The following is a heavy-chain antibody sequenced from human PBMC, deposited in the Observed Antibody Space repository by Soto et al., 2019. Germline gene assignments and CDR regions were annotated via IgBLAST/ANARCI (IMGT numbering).Heavy chain of an antibody. J-gene: IGHJ5*02. CDR3: ARNLAYYDILTGYYSNWFDP. Sequence: PSETLSLTCTVSGGSISSYYWSWIRQPPGKGLEWIGYTYYSGSTNYNPSLKSRVTISVDTSKNQFSLKLSSVTAADTAVYYCARNLAYYDILTGYYSNWFDPWGQGPLVTVSS. CDR1: GGSISSYY. V-gene: IGHV4-59*08. D-gene: IGHD3-9*01. CDR2: TYYSGST.